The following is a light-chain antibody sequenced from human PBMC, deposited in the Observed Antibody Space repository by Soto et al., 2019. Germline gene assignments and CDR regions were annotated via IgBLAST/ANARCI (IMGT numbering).Light chain of an antibody. CDR2: GAS. CDR1: QSVSSSD. V-gene: IGKV3-20*01. J-gene: IGKJ2*01. CDR3: QHYGSSPPYT. Sequence: EIVLTQSPGTLSLSQGEITTLSCRASQSVSSSDLACYQQNPGQAPRLLIYGASSRATGIPDRFSGCGSGTDFLLTISRLEPEDFAVYYCQHYGSSPPYTFGQGTKLEIK.